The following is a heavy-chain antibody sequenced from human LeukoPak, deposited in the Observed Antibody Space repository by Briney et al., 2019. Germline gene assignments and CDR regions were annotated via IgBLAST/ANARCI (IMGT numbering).Heavy chain of an antibody. CDR3: ARVDDSGWYIWRDY. CDR1: GYTFTGYY. J-gene: IGHJ4*02. V-gene: IGHV1-2*02. CDR2: INPNSGGT. Sequence: ASVKVSCKASGYTFTGYYMHWGRQSPGQGLEWMGWINPNSGGTNYAQKFQGRVTMTRDTSISTAYMELSRLRSDDTAVYYSARVDDSGWYIWRDYWGQGTLVTVSS. D-gene: IGHD6-19*01.